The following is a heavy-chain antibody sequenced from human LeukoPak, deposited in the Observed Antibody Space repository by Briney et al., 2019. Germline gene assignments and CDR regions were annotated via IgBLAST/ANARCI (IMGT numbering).Heavy chain of an antibody. CDR2: ISSSSSTI. Sequence: GGSLGLSCAASGFTFSSYSMNWVRQAPGKGLEWVSYISSSSSTIYYADSVKGRFTISRDNAKNSLYLQMNSLRAEDTAVYYCARSYYDSLEDYFDYWGQGTLVTVSS. CDR1: GFTFSSYS. CDR3: ARSYYDSLEDYFDY. J-gene: IGHJ4*02. V-gene: IGHV3-48*04. D-gene: IGHD3-22*01.